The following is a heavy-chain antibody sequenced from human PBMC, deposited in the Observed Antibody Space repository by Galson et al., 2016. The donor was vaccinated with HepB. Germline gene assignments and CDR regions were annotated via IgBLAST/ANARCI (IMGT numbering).Heavy chain of an antibody. CDR2: IKPSGGNT. V-gene: IGHV1-46*02. CDR1: GYTFNTYN. J-gene: IGHJ4*02. D-gene: IGHD1-14*01. CDR3: ARELDHSFYFDY. Sequence: SCKASGYTFNTYNMHWVRQAPGQGLEWMGIIKPSGGNTIYAQKFQDRITMTRETSTSTVYMELISLRSEDTAVYYCARELDHSFYFDYWGQGTLLTVSS.